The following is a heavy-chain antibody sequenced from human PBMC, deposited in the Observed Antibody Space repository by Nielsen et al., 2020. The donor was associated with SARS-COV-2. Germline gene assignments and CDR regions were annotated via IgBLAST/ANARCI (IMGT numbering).Heavy chain of an antibody. D-gene: IGHD3-22*01. J-gene: IGHJ3*02. CDR2: INTNTGNP. CDR1: GYTFTSYA. Sequence: ASVKVSCKASGYTFTSYAMNWVRQAPGQGLEWMGWINTNTGNPTYAQGFTGRFVFSLDTSVSTAYLQISSLKAEDTAVYYCARDLRSGYYYQTQAFDIWGQGTMVTVSS. CDR3: ARDLRSGYYYQTQAFDI. V-gene: IGHV7-4-1*02.